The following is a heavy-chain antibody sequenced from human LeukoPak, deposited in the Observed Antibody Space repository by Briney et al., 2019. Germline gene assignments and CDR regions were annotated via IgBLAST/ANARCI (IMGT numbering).Heavy chain of an antibody. CDR2: ISSSSSYI. V-gene: IGHV3-21*01. D-gene: IGHD2-21*02. CDR1: GFTFSSYA. Sequence: GGSLRLSCAASGFTFSSYAMSWARQAPGKGLEWVSSISSSSSYIYYADSVKGRFTISRDNAKNSLYLQMNSLRAEDTAVYYCARDRDLLFDYWGQGTLVTVSS. J-gene: IGHJ4*02. CDR3: ARDRDLLFDY.